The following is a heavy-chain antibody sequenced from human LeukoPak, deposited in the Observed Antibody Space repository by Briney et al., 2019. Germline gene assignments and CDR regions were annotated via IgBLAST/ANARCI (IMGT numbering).Heavy chain of an antibody. CDR3: AKDRGGYCSGGSCQGAFHY. J-gene: IGHJ4*02. V-gene: IGHV3-23*01. CDR1: GFIFSTYD. D-gene: IGHD2-15*01. Sequence: GGSLRLSCAASGFIFSTYDMSWARQAPGKGLEWVSGISGSGGTTYDADSVKGRFTISRDNSKNTLYLQMNSLRAEDTAVYYCAKDRGGYCSGGSCQGAFHYWGQGTLVTVSS. CDR2: ISGSGGTT.